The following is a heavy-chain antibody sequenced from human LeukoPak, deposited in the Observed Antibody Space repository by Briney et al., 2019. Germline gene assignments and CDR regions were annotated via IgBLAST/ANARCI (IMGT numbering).Heavy chain of an antibody. D-gene: IGHD3-22*01. CDR3: ARDTRPPHDSSGYYPDAFDI. J-gene: IGHJ3*02. CDR1: GFTFSTYS. V-gene: IGHV3-48*04. Sequence: GGSLRLSCAASGFTFSTYSMNWVRQAPGKGLEWISYISSGSSTIYYADSVKGRFTISRDNAKNSLYLQMNSLRAEDTAVYYCARDTRPPHDSSGYYPDAFDIWGQGTMVTVSS. CDR2: ISSGSSTI.